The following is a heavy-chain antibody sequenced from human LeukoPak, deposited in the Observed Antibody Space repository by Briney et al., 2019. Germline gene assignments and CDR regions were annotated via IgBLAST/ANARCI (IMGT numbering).Heavy chain of an antibody. CDR3: AKTFGHQLGKFDY. Sequence: GGSLRLSCAASGFTFSSRAMNWVRQAPGKGLEWVSTVSASGGSTYYADSVKGRFTISRDNSKNTLYLQMNSLRAEDTAVYYCAKTFGHQLGKFDYWGQGTLVTVSS. J-gene: IGHJ4*02. V-gene: IGHV3-23*01. D-gene: IGHD3-16*01. CDR1: GFTFSSRA. CDR2: VSASGGST.